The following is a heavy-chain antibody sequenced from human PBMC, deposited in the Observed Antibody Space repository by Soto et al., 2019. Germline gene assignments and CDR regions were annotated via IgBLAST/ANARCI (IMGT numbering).Heavy chain of an antibody. CDR1: GGSISSGGYY. Sequence: SETLSLTCTVSGGSISSGGYYWSWIRQHPGKGLEWIGYIYYSGSTYYNPSLKSRVTISVDNSKNTLYLQMSSLRAEDTAVYYCAKGFYGSGSYYNERAFDSWGQGTLVTVSS. D-gene: IGHD3-10*01. J-gene: IGHJ4*02. CDR2: IYYSGST. CDR3: AKGFYGSGSYYNERAFDS. V-gene: IGHV4-31*03.